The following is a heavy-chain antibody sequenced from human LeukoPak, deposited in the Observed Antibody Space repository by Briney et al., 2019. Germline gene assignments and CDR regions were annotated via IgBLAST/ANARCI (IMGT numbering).Heavy chain of an antibody. D-gene: IGHD2-2*01. J-gene: IGHJ4*02. CDR1: GGSFSGYY. Sequence: SETLSLTCAVYGGSFSGYYWSWIRQPPGKGLEWLGEINHSGSTSYNPSLKSRVTISVDTSKNQFSPQLSSVTAADTAVYYCARGKIEGRRYCSSTSCLQPYYFDYWGQGTLVTVSS. CDR2: INHSGST. CDR3: ARGKIEGRRYCSSTSCLQPYYFDY. V-gene: IGHV4-34*01.